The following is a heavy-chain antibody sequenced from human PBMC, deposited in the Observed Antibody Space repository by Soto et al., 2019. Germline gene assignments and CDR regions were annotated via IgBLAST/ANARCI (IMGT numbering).Heavy chain of an antibody. Sequence: GESLKISCKGSGYSFTSYWIGWVRQMPGKGLEWMGIIYPGDSDTRYSPSFQGQVTISADKSISTAYLQWSSLKASDTAMYYCARTAAAGKYYCGMDVWGQGTTVTVSS. V-gene: IGHV5-51*01. CDR3: ARTAAAGKYYCGMDV. CDR2: IYPGDSDT. J-gene: IGHJ6*02. D-gene: IGHD6-13*01. CDR1: GYSFTSYW.